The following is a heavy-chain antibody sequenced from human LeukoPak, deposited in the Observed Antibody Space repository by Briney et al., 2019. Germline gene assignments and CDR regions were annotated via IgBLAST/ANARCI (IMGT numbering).Heavy chain of an antibody. CDR3: ASLDFWSGYFDGDY. J-gene: IGHJ4*02. D-gene: IGHD3-3*01. Sequence: GGSLRLSCAASGFTFSSYWMSWVRQAPGKGLEWVANIKQDGSEKYYVDSVKGRFTISRDNAKNSLYLQMNSLRAEDTAVYYCASLDFWSGYFDGDYWGQGTLVTVSS. CDR2: IKQDGSEK. CDR1: GFTFSSYW. V-gene: IGHV3-7*01.